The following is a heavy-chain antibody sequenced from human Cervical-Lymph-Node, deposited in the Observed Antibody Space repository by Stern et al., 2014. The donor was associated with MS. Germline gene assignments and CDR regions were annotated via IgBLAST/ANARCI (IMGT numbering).Heavy chain of an antibody. J-gene: IGHJ4*02. V-gene: IGHV1-18*01. CDR1: GYTFTTYG. D-gene: IGHD2-8*01. CDR2: ISPHRGKP. Sequence: VQLVESGTEVKKPGASVLVSCKASGYTFTTYGITWVRQAPGQGLEWMGWISPHRGKPKHAQKFQDSVTMTKDTNTGTANLAARSLRSEYSSVYYFARDKIHAFDDWGQGTQVTVPS. CDR3: ARDKIHAFDD.